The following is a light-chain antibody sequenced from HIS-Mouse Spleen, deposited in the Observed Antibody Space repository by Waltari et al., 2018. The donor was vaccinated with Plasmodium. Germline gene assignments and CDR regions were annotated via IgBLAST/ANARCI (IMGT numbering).Light chain of an antibody. J-gene: IGKJ4*01. CDR2: AAS. CDR1: QSISSY. V-gene: IGKV1-39*01. CDR3: QQSYSTPPT. Sequence: DIQMTQSPSSLSASVANRVTITCRASQSISSYLNWYQHKPGKAPKLLIYAASSLQSGVPSRFSGSGSGTDFTLTISSLQPEDFATYYCQQSYSTPPTFGGGTKVEIK.